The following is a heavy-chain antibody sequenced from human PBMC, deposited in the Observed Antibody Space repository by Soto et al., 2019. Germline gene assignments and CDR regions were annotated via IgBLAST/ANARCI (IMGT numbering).Heavy chain of an antibody. V-gene: IGHV1-46*01. CDR2: INPHGGST. CDR1: GDTFTSYY. CDR3: ARSSGGNFGIIIEGPNWFDP. Sequence: GASVKVSSKAPGDTFTSYYLNWVRQAPGQGLEWMGVINPHGGSTKYAQKFQGRVTMTRDTSRSTVYMELRSLRSDDTAIYYCARSSGGNFGIIIEGPNWFDPWGQGTLVTVSS. D-gene: IGHD3-3*01. J-gene: IGHJ5*02.